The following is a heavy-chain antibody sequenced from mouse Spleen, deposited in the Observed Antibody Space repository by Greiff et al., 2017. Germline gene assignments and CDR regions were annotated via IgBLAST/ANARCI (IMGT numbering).Heavy chain of an antibody. J-gene: IGHJ3*01. Sequence: VQLQESGAELVRPGTSVKMSCKASGYTFTNYWIGWAKQRPGHGLEWIGDIYPGGGYTNYNEKFKGKATLTADKSSSTAYMQFSSLTSEDSAIYYCAINYYGDPFAYWGQGTLVTVSA. CDR1: GYTFTNYW. CDR2: IYPGGGYT. D-gene: IGHD2-13*01. V-gene: IGHV1-63*01. CDR3: AINYYGDPFAY.